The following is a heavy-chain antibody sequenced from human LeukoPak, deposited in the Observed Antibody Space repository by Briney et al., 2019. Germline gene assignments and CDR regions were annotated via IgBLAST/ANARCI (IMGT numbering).Heavy chain of an antibody. Sequence: ASVKVSCKASGYTFTSFDINWVRQATGQGLEWMGWMNPNSGNTGYAQKFQGRVTMTEDTSTDTAHMELSSLRSEDTAVYYCATISDSSGYSFWGQGTLVTVSS. D-gene: IGHD3-22*01. CDR3: ATISDSSGYSF. J-gene: IGHJ4*02. CDR2: MNPNSGNT. CDR1: GYTFTSFD. V-gene: IGHV1-8*01.